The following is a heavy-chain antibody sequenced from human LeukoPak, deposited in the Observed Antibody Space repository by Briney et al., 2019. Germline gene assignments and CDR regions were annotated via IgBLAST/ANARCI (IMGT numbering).Heavy chain of an antibody. CDR2: IKQDGSEK. CDR3: ARAGQWPAPQQIDY. CDR1: GFSFSSYW. Sequence: GGSLRLSCVASGFSFSSYWMSWVRQAPGKGLEWVANIKQDGSEKYYVDSVKGRFTIYRDNAKNSVYLQMNSLRAEDTAVYYCARAGQWPAPQQIDYWGQGTLVTVSS. J-gene: IGHJ4*02. V-gene: IGHV3-7*01. D-gene: IGHD6-19*01.